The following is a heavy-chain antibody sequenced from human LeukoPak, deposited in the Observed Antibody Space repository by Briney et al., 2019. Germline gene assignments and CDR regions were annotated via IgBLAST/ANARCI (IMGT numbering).Heavy chain of an antibody. D-gene: IGHD3-10*01. J-gene: IGHJ4*02. CDR2: IIPIFGTA. CDR1: GGTFSSYA. Sequence: ASVKVSCKASGGTFSSYAISWVRQAPGQGLEWMGGIIPIFGTANYAQKFQGRVTITTDESTSTAYMELSSLRSEDTAVYYCATYYGSGRSQGYFDYWGQGTLDTVSS. V-gene: IGHV1-69*05. CDR3: ATYYGSGRSQGYFDY.